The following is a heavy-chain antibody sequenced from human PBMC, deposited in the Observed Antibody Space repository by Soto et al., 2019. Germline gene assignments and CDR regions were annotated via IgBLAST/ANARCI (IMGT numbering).Heavy chain of an antibody. J-gene: IGHJ6*03. CDR3: ARRLLLTPYYYMDV. CDR2: IYYSGST. V-gene: IGHV4-59*01. Sequence: SETLSLTCTVSGGSISSYYWSWIRQPPGKGLEWIGYIYYSGSTNYNPSLKSRVTISVDTSKNQFSLKLSSVTAADTAVYYCARRLLLTPYYYMDVWGKGTTVTVSS. CDR1: GGSISSYY. D-gene: IGHD2-15*01.